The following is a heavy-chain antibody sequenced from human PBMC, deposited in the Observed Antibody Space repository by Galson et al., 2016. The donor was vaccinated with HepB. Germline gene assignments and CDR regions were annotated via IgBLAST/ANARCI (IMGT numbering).Heavy chain of an antibody. V-gene: IGHV3-7*02. CDR3: TRSTWGGGWYPDDAFDV. CDR2: IKEDESQK. Sequence: SLRLSCAASGFSFRTYWMTWVRHVPGKGLEWVANIKEDESQKKYLDSVKGRFTISRDNAKNLLYLQMDSLRAGDTALYYCTRSTWGGGWYPDDAFDVWGQGTMVTVSS. CDR1: GFSFRTYW. D-gene: IGHD6-19*01. J-gene: IGHJ3*01.